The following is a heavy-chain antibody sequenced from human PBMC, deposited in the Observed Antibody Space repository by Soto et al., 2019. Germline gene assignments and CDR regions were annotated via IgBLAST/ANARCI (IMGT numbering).Heavy chain of an antibody. J-gene: IGHJ4*02. CDR2: INHSGST. CDR1: GGSFSGYY. V-gene: IGHV4-34*01. D-gene: IGHD6-6*01. Sequence: TLSLTCAVYGGSFSGYYWSWIRQPPGKGLEWIGEINHSGSTNYNPSLKSRVTISVDTSKNQFSLKLSSVTAADTAVYYCARGQRQLAAFDYWGQGTLVTVSS. CDR3: ARGQRQLAAFDY.